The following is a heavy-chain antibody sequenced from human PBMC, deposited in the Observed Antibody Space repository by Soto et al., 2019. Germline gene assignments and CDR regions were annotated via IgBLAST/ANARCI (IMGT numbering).Heavy chain of an antibody. CDR2: MNPNSGNT. Sequence: GASVKVSCKASGYTFTSYDINWVRQATGQGLEWMGWMNPNSGNTGYAQKFQGRVIMTRNTSISTAYMELSSLRSEDTAVYYCARGVGGEQLGYYYYGMDVWGQGTTVTVSS. J-gene: IGHJ6*02. V-gene: IGHV1-8*01. D-gene: IGHD3-16*01. CDR3: ARGVGGEQLGYYYYGMDV. CDR1: GYTFTSYD.